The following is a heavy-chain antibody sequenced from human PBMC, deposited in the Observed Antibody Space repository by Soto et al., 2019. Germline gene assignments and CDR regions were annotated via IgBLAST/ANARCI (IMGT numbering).Heavy chain of an antibody. V-gene: IGHV3-53*01. J-gene: IGHJ6*02. D-gene: IGHD6-6*01. CDR3: ARDPRPSDCYSYSGMDV. CDR1: GFSVSYNC. CDR2: IFVGGSA. Sequence: GGSLRLSCAASGFSVSYNCMPWVRQAPGKGLEWVSVIFVGGSAYYADSVSGRFTISRDDSKNTVYLQMNSLRAEDTAVYYCARDPRPSDCYSYSGMDVWGQGTTVTVSS.